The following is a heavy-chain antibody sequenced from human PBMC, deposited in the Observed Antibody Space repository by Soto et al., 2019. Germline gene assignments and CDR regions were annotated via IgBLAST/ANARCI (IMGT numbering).Heavy chain of an antibody. CDR3: ARERGASGPFDY. Sequence: QVQLVQSGAAVKKPGASVKVSCKASGYTFTSYDINWVRQATGQGLEWMGWMNPNSGNTGYAQKVQGRVTMTRNTSISTAYMERSSLRSEDTAVYYCARERGASGPFDYWGQGTLVTVSS. D-gene: IGHD5-12*01. CDR1: GYTFTSYD. V-gene: IGHV1-8*01. J-gene: IGHJ4*02. CDR2: MNPNSGNT.